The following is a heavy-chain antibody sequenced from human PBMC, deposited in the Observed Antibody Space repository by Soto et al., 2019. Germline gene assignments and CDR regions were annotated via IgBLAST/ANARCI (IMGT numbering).Heavy chain of an antibody. V-gene: IGHV3-21*01. D-gene: IGHD7-27*01. CDR3: ARGLNWGNAFDI. CDR2: ISSSSSYI. CDR1: GFTFSSYS. J-gene: IGHJ3*02. Sequence: GGSRLSCAASGFTFSSYSMNWVRQAPGKGLEWVSSISSSSSYIYYADSVKGRFTISRDNAKNSLYLQMNSLRAEDTAVYYCARGLNWGNAFDIWGQGTMVTVSS.